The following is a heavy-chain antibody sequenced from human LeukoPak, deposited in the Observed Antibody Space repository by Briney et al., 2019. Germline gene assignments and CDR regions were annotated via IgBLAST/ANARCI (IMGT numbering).Heavy chain of an antibody. Sequence: GASVKVSCKASGYTFNNYGISWVRQAPGQGLEWMGWISSYNGNTKYAPTFEGRVTMTTDTSTTTTYMELRGLRSDDTAVYFCARVTSGSYHYWGQGTLVTVSS. CDR3: ARVTSGSYHY. V-gene: IGHV1-18*01. J-gene: IGHJ4*02. CDR1: GYTFNNYG. CDR2: ISSYNGNT. D-gene: IGHD1-26*01.